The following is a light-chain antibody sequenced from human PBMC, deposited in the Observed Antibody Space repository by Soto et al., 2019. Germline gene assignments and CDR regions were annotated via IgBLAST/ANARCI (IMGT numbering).Light chain of an antibody. J-gene: IGKJ1*01. V-gene: IGKV3-20*01. Sequence: IGLTQSPGTLSLSPGERATLFCMANQTLNHNYLAWYQQKPGQAPRLLIYDASSRATDTPDRFSGTGSATDFTLTISRLEPEDFAVYYCHQYYRTPRTFGQGTKVDIK. CDR1: QTLNHNY. CDR3: HQYYRTPRT. CDR2: DAS.